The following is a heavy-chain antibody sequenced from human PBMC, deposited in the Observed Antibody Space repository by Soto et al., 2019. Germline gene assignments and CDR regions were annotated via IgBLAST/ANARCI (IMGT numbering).Heavy chain of an antibody. CDR1: GYTFTGYY. CDR3: ARPMDPPYYDFWSGHENYYYGMDV. V-gene: IGHV1-2*02. Sequence: ASVKVSCKASGYTFTGYYMHWVRQAPGQGLEWMGWINPNSGGTNYAQKFQGRVTMTRDTSISTAYMELSRLRSDDTAVYYCARPMDPPYYDFWSGHENYYYGMDVWGQGTKVTVYS. J-gene: IGHJ6*02. D-gene: IGHD3-3*01. CDR2: INPNSGGT.